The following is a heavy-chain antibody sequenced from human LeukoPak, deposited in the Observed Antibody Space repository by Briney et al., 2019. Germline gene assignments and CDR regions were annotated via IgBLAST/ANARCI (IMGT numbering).Heavy chain of an antibody. CDR1: GFTFSDYG. CDR3: AKVNSFWFDY. J-gene: IGHJ4*02. Sequence: PGGSLRLSCVASGFTFSDYGIHWVRRAPGRGLEWVAFIRFDGSNKYYPDSVQGRLTISRDNSKNTVYLQMNSLTPEDTAFYYCAKVNSFWFDYWGQGTLVTVSS. D-gene: IGHD4-23*01. CDR2: IRFDGSNK. V-gene: IGHV3-30*02.